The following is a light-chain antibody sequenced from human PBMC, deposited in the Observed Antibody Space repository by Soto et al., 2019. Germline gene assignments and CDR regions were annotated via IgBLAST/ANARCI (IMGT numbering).Light chain of an antibody. CDR1: NSDIGNYNY. J-gene: IGLJ3*02. CDR3: CSYPGSHTWV. V-gene: IGLV2-11*01. Sequence: QSALTQPRSVSGSPGPSVTISCTGTNSDIGNYNYVSWYQQHPGKAPKVMIYDVTKRPSGVPDRFSGSTSGNTASLTISGLQAEDEADYYCCSYPGSHTWVFGGGTKLTVL. CDR2: DVT.